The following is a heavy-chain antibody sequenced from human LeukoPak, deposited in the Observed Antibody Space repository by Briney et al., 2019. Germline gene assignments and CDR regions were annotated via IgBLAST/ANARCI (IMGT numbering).Heavy chain of an antibody. Sequence: GSLRLSCAASVFTFSTYNMNWVRQPPGKGLEWIGEIYHSGSTNYNPSLKSRVTISVDKSKNQFSLKLSSVTAADTAVYYCARVPNSSPDIWGQGTMVTVSS. D-gene: IGHD2/OR15-2a*01. CDR2: IYHSGST. CDR3: ARVPNSSPDI. J-gene: IGHJ3*02. V-gene: IGHV4-4*02. CDR1: VFTFSTYNM.